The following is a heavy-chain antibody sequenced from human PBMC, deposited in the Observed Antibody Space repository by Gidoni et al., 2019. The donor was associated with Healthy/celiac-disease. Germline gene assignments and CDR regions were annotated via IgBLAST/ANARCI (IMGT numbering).Heavy chain of an antibody. D-gene: IGHD2-15*01. J-gene: IGHJ5*02. V-gene: IGHV3-21*01. CDR2: ISSSSCYI. CDR1: GFTFSSCS. Sequence: EVQLVESGGGLVTPGGSLRLSCAASGFTFSSCSMNWVRQAPGKGLGCVSSISSSSCYIYYADSVKGRFTISRDNAKNSLYLQMNSLRAEDTAVYYCARDSQRGDIVVVVAATPTGRFDPWGQGTLVTVSS. CDR3: ARDSQRGDIVVVVAATPTGRFDP.